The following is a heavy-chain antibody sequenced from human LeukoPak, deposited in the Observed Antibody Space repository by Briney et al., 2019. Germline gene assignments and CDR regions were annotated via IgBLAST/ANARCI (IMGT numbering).Heavy chain of an antibody. J-gene: IGHJ4*02. Sequence: GGSLRLSCAASGFMFRSSSMSWVRQVPGKGLEWVSTISASAGNIYYADSVKGRFTISRDNSKNTLFLQMNSLRAEDTAIYYCAKRPAAVRGVIPYVDYWGQGTLVTISS. V-gene: IGHV3-23*01. D-gene: IGHD3-10*02. CDR2: ISASAGNI. CDR1: GFMFRSSS. CDR3: AKRPAAVRGVIPYVDY.